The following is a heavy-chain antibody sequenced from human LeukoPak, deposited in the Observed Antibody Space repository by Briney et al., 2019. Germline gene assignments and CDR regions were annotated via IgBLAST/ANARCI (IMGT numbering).Heavy chain of an antibody. CDR2: ISGSGGST. V-gene: IGHV3-23*01. J-gene: IGHJ4*02. CDR1: GFTSSSYA. Sequence: PGGSLRLSCAASGFTSSSYAMSWVRQAPGKGLEWVSAISGSGGSTYYADSVKGRFTISRDNSKNTLYLQMNSLRAEDTAVYYCAKVGHCSGGSCYSYYFDYWGQGTLVTVSS. CDR3: AKVGHCSGGSCYSYYFDY. D-gene: IGHD2-15*01.